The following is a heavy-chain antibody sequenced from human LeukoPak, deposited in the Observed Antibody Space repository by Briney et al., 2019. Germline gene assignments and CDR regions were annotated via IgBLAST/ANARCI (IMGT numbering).Heavy chain of an antibody. CDR3: ARLDSGSYYIPDAFDI. V-gene: IGHV4-39*01. CDR2: VYYSGST. CDR1: GGSISSSGYY. J-gene: IGHJ3*02. D-gene: IGHD1-26*01. Sequence: PSETLSLTCTVSGGSISSSGYYWGWIRQPPGKGLEWIGSVYYSGSTYYNPSLKSRVTISVDTSKNQFSLKLSSVTAADTAVYYCARLDSGSYYIPDAFDIWGQGTMVTVFS.